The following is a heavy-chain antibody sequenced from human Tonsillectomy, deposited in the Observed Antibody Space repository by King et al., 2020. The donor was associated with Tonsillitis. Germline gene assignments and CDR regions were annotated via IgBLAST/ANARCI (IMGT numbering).Heavy chain of an antibody. CDR1: GGSISSGSYY. Sequence: QLQESGPGLVKPSQTLSLTCTVSGGSISSGSYYWSWIRQPAGKGLEWIGRIYTSGSTNYNPSLKSRVTISLDTSKNQFSLKLSSVTAADTAVYYCASSRGSYYGTCFDYWGQGTLVTVSS. CDR3: ASSRGSYYGTCFDY. D-gene: IGHD1-26*01. J-gene: IGHJ4*02. V-gene: IGHV4-61*02. CDR2: IYTSGST.